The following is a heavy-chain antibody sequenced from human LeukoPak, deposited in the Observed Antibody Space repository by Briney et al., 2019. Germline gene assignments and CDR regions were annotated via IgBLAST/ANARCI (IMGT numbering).Heavy chain of an antibody. J-gene: IGHJ6*03. Sequence: SETLSLTCTVSGGSISSYYWSWIRQPPGKGLEWIGYIYYSGSTNYSPSLKSRVTISVDTSKNQFSLKLSSVTAADTAVYYCAGVLIGYSSSADYYYYYMDVWGKGTTVTVSS. D-gene: IGHD6-6*01. CDR2: IYYSGST. V-gene: IGHV4-59*01. CDR3: AGVLIGYSSSADYYYYYMDV. CDR1: GGSISSYY.